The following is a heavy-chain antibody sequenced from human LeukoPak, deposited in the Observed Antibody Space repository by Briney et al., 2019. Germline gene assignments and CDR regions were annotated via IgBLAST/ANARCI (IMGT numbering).Heavy chain of an antibody. CDR1: GGTFSSYT. D-gene: IGHD3-10*01. CDR2: IIPILDIT. J-gene: IGHJ4*02. V-gene: IGHV1-69*02. Sequence: ASVKVSCKASGGTFSSYTISWVRQAPGQGLEWMGRIIPILDITNYAQKFQGRVTITADKSTSTAYMELSSLKSEDTAVYYCSVRGLIDGGGSYFDYWGQGTLVTVSS. CDR3: SVRGLIDGGGSYFDY.